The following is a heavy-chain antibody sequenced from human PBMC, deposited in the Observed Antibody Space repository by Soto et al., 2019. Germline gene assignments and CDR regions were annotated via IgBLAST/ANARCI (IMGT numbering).Heavy chain of an antibody. Sequence: SGPTLVNPTQTLTLTCTFSGFSLSTSGVGVGWIRQPPGKALEWLALIYWNDDKRYSPSLKSRLTITKDTSKNQVVLTMTNMETVDTATYYCAHRRANYDFWSGYYTNNWFDPWGQGTLVTVSS. CDR1: GFSLSTSGVG. J-gene: IGHJ5*02. CDR2: IYWNDDK. CDR3: AHRRANYDFWSGYYTNNWFDP. D-gene: IGHD3-3*01. V-gene: IGHV2-5*01.